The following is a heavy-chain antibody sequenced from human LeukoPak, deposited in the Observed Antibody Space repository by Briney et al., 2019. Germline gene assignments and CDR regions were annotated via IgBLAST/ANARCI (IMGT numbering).Heavy chain of an antibody. CDR3: ARDGWDSRLYYFDY. D-gene: IGHD1-26*01. Sequence: GGSLRLSCAASGFTFSSYAVHWVRQAPGKGLEWVAVISYDGSNKYYADSVKGRFTISRDNSKNTLYLQMNSLRAEDTAVYYCARDGWDSRLYYFDYWGQGTLVTVSS. CDR1: GFTFSSYA. J-gene: IGHJ4*02. V-gene: IGHV3-30-3*01. CDR2: ISYDGSNK.